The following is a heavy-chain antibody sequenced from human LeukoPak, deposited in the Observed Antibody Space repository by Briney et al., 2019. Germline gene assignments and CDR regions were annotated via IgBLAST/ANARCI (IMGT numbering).Heavy chain of an antibody. CDR3: ARSRYSYANGAFDI. CDR1: GGSISSSSYY. J-gene: IGHJ3*02. Sequence: SETLSLTCTVSGGSISSSSYYWGWIRQPPGKGLEWIGSIYYSGSTYYNPSLKSRVTISVDTSKNQFSLKLSSVTAADTAVYYCARSRYSYANGAFDIWGQGTMVTVSS. D-gene: IGHD5-18*01. V-gene: IGHV4-39*07. CDR2: IYYSGST.